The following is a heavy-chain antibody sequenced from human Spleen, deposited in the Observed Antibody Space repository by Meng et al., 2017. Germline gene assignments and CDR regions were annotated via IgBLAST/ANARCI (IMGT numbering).Heavy chain of an antibody. Sequence: ASMKVSCKASGGTFSSYAISWVRRAPGQGLEWMGRINPKSGDTHYAQKFQARVTMTGDTSISTAYMELSGLRSDDTAMYYCARGRMGLSDGDYEPFDYWGQGTLVTVSS. CDR3: ARGRMGLSDGDYEPFDY. J-gene: IGHJ4*02. V-gene: IGHV1-2*06. D-gene: IGHD4-17*01. CDR1: GGTFSSYA. CDR2: INPKSGDT.